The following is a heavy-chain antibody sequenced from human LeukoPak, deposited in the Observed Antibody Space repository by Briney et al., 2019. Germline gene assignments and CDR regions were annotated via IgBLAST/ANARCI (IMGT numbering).Heavy chain of an antibody. Sequence: GGSLRLSCAASGFTLSTYAMTWVRQAPGKGLEWVSTISGSGVSIYFADSVKGRFTISRDNSKNTLYLQMNSLRAEDTAVYYCGKGSGSYSTFDYWGQGTLVTVSS. V-gene: IGHV3-23*01. CDR1: GFTLSTYA. J-gene: IGHJ4*02. D-gene: IGHD1-26*01. CDR3: GKGSGSYSTFDY. CDR2: ISGSGVSI.